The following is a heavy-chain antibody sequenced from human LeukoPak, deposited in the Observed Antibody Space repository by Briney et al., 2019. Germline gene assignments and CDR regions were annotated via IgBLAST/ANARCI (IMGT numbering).Heavy chain of an antibody. CDR2: ISGSGGST. J-gene: IGHJ4*02. V-gene: IGHV3-23*01. Sequence: GGSLRLSCAASGFTFTNAWMNWVRQAPGKGLEWVSAISGSGGSTYYADSVKGRFTISRDNSKNTLYLQMNSLRAEDTAVYYCAKQVGRQWLVRGVGNYFDYWGQGTLVTVSS. CDR3: AKQVGRQWLVRGVGNYFDY. CDR1: GFTFTNAW. D-gene: IGHD6-19*01.